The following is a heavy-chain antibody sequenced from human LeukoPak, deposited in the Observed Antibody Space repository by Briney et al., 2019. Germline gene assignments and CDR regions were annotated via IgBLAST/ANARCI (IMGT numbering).Heavy chain of an antibody. CDR2: INHSGST. Sequence: PSETLSLTCAVYGVSFSGYYWSWIRQPPGKGLEWIGEINHSGSTNYNPSLKSRVTISVDTSKNQFSLKLSSVTAADTAVYYCARGKNWNAFDYWGQGTLVTVSS. CDR3: ARGKNWNAFDY. CDR1: GVSFSGYY. D-gene: IGHD1-1*01. V-gene: IGHV4-34*01. J-gene: IGHJ4*02.